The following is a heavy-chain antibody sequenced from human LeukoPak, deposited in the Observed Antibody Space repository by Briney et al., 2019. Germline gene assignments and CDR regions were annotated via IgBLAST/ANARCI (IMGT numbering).Heavy chain of an antibody. CDR2: ISGVGGSI. V-gene: IGHV3-23*01. J-gene: IGHJ4*02. D-gene: IGHD6-19*01. Sequence: GGSLRLSCVASGFTFGSYAMTWVRQAPGKGLEWVSVISGVGGSIYYADSVKGRFTISRDNPKNTVYLQMNSLRAEDAAVYYCARRYSYGSGWGFDYWGQGTLVTVSS. CDR3: ARRYSYGSGWGFDY. CDR1: GFTFGSYA.